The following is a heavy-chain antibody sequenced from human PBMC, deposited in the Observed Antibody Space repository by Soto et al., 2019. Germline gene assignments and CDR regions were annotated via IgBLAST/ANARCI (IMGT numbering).Heavy chain of an antibody. J-gene: IGHJ6*02. CDR1: SDSISSYY. V-gene: IGHV4-59*12. CDR2: TDYSGNT. D-gene: IGHD3-3*01. Sequence: SETLSLTCTVSSDSISSYYWIWIRQSPGKGLEWIGYTDYSGNTNYNPSLKSRVTISVDTSKNQFSLKLSSVTAAATAVYYCARDPTIFGVIYGTDVWGQGTTVTISS. CDR3: ARDPTIFGVIYGTDV.